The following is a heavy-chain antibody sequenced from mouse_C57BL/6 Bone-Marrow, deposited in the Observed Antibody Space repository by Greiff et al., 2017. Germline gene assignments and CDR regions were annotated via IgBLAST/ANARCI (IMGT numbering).Heavy chain of an antibody. J-gene: IGHJ3*01. D-gene: IGHD1-1*01. CDR3: TRRELSPYGSRTVFAY. CDR1: GYTFTSYW. Sequence: EVQLQESGTVLARPGASVKMSCKTSGYTFTSYWMHWVKQRPGQGLEWIGAIYPGNSDTSYNQKFKGKAKLTADTSASTAYMELSSLTTEDSAVYYCTRRELSPYGSRTVFAYWGQGTLVTVSA. CDR2: IYPGNSDT. V-gene: IGHV1-5*01.